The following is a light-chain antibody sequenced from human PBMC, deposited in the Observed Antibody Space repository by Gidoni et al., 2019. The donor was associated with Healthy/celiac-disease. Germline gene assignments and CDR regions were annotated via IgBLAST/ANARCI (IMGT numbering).Light chain of an antibody. Sequence: DIQMTQSPSSLSASVGDRVTITYRASQSISSYLNWYQQKPGTAPKLRIYAASSLQSVVPSRFSGSGSGTDFTLTISSLQPEDFATYYCQQSYSTLYSFGQXTKLEIK. CDR2: AAS. CDR3: QQSYSTLYS. V-gene: IGKV1-39*01. CDR1: QSISSY. J-gene: IGKJ2*03.